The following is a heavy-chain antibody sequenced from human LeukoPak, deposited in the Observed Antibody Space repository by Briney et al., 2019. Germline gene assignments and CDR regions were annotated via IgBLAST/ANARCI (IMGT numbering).Heavy chain of an antibody. V-gene: IGHV3-74*01. Sequence: GGSLRLSCAASGFTFSSYWMHWVRQAPGRGLVWVSRINSDGSSTNYADSVKGRFTISRDNAKNTLYLQMNSLRAEDTAVYYCARDSPGYYDSSGYHNAEYFQHWGQGTLVTVSS. CDR2: INSDGSST. CDR3: ARDSPGYYDSSGYHNAEYFQH. D-gene: IGHD3-22*01. CDR1: GFTFSSYW. J-gene: IGHJ1*01.